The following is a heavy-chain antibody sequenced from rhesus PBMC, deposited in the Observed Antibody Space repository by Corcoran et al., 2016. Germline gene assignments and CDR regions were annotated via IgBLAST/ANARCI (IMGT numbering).Heavy chain of an antibody. CDR1: GFTFSSYG. D-gene: IGHD2-39*01. V-gene: IGHV3S5*01. Sequence: EVQLVETGGGLVQPGGSLKLSCAASGFTFSSYGMSWVRQAPGKGLEWVSAINSGGGSTYYADSVKGRFTISRDNSKSTLSLQMNSLRAEDTAVYYCARMRVGFDYWGQGVLVTVSS. CDR3: ARMRVGFDY. J-gene: IGHJ4*01. CDR2: INSGGGST.